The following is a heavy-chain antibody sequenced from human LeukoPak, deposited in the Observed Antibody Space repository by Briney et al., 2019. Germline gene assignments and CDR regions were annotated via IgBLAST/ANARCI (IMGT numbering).Heavy chain of an antibody. D-gene: IGHD1-1*01. Sequence: ASVKVSCKVSGYTLTELSMHWVRQAPGKGLEWMGGFDPEDGETIYAQKFQGRVTMTEDTSTDTAYMELTSLTSDDTAVYYCARGRQTSNYYFDYWGQGTLVTVSS. CDR3: ARGRQTSNYYFDY. J-gene: IGHJ4*02. CDR2: FDPEDGET. CDR1: GYTLTELS. V-gene: IGHV1-24*01.